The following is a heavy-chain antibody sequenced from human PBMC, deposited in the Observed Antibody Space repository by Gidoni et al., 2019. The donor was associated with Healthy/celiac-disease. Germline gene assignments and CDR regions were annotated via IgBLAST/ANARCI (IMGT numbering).Heavy chain of an antibody. J-gene: IGHJ5*02. CDR1: GFTFSSYG. CDR2: IWYDGSNK. CDR3: AGVWFGNNWFDP. V-gene: IGHV3-33*01. D-gene: IGHD3-10*01. Sequence: QVQLVESGGGVVQPGRSLRLSCAASGFTFSSYGMHWVRQAPGKGLEWVAVIWYDGSNKYYADSVKGRFTISRDNSKNTLYLQMNSLRAEDTAVYYCAGVWFGNNWFDPWGQGTLVTVSS.